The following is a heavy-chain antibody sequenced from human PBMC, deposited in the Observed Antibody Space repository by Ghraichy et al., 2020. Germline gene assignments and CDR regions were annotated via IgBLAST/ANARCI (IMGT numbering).Heavy chain of an antibody. V-gene: IGHV3-43*01. Sequence: GSLRLSCAASGFTFDDYTMHWVRQAPGKGLEWVSLISWDGGSTYYADSVKGRFTISRDNSKNSLYLQMNSLRTEDTALYYCAKDRGGYGDYDDAFDIWGQGTMVTVSS. CDR1: GFTFDDYT. CDR2: ISWDGGST. D-gene: IGHD4-17*01. J-gene: IGHJ3*02. CDR3: AKDRGGYGDYDDAFDI.